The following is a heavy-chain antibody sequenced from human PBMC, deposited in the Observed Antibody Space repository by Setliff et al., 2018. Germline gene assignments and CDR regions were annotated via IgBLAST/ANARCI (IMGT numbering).Heavy chain of an antibody. Sequence: ESLKISCKGSGYSFTTYWIGWVRQMPGKGLEWMGIIYPGDYDTRYSPSFQGQVTIPADKSISTAYLQLSSLKASDTAIYYRARRAVTAEYFQHWSHGTLVTVSS. CDR1: GYSFTTYW. V-gene: IGHV5-51*01. D-gene: IGHD4-17*01. J-gene: IGHJ1*01. CDR2: IYPGDYDT. CDR3: ARRAVTAEYFQH.